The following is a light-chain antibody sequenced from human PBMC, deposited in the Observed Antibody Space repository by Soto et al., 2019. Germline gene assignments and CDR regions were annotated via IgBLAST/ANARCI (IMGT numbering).Light chain of an antibody. CDR1: QGINSA. V-gene: IGKV1D-13*01. J-gene: IGKJ3*01. Sequence: AIQLTQSPSSLSASVGDRVTITCRASQGINSALAWYQQKPGKAPKLLIYDASSLESGVPSRFSGSVSGTDFTLTISSLQPEDFATYYCQQFNNYHLTFGPGNKVDIK. CDR2: DAS. CDR3: QQFNNYHLT.